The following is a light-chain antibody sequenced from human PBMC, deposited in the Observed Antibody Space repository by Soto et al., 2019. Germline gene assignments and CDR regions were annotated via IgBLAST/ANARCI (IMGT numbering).Light chain of an antibody. J-gene: IGKJ1*01. CDR3: QQFNNWPPWT. V-gene: IGKV3D-15*01. Sequence: EVVLTQSPGILSLSPGDRATLSCRASQTVSSAYLAWYQHIPGQTPRLLIYGASNRATGVPDRFSGSGSGTEFTLTISGLQSDDFAVYYCQQFNNWPPWTFGQGTKVDIK. CDR2: GAS. CDR1: QTVSSAY.